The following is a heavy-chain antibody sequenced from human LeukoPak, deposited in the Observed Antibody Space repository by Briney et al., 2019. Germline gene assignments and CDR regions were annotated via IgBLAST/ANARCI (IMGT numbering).Heavy chain of an antibody. CDR2: IYWDDDK. CDR1: GFSFSTSRVG. Sequence: SGPTLVNPTQTLTVTCTFSGFSFSTSRVGVAWIRQPPGKALEWLALIYWDDDKRYSSSLKNRLTITKDTSKNQVDLTMTSMDPEDTATYYCAHSTNYNDTSGWYFDLWGRGTLVTVSS. CDR3: AHSTNYNDTSGWYFDL. V-gene: IGHV2-5*02. D-gene: IGHD4/OR15-4a*01. J-gene: IGHJ2*01.